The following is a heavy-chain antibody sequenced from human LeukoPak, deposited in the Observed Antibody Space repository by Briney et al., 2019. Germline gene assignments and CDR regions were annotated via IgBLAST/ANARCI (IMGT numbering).Heavy chain of an antibody. J-gene: IGHJ4*02. CDR2: INPHGGST. Sequence: ASVKVSCKASGYTFTSYWIQWVRQAPGQGLEWMGLINPHGGSTAYAHRFQGRVTVTRDTSTSTVHMELSGLRSEDTAVYYCARDQEGFDYWGQGTLVTVSS. CDR1: GYTFTSYW. V-gene: IGHV1-46*01. CDR3: ARDQEGFDY.